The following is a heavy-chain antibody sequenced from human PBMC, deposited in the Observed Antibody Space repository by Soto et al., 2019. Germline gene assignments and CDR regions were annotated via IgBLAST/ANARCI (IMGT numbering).Heavy chain of an antibody. CDR3: ARGGAYGSGSYSGFDY. D-gene: IGHD3-10*01. V-gene: IGHV3-21*01. CDR1: GFTFSSYS. Sequence: GGSLRLSCAASGFTFSSYSMNWVRQAPGKGLEWVSSISSSSSYIYYADSVKGRFTISRDNAKNSLYLQMNSLRAEDTAVYYCARGGAYGSGSYSGFDYWGQGSLVTVS. CDR2: ISSSSSYI. J-gene: IGHJ4*02.